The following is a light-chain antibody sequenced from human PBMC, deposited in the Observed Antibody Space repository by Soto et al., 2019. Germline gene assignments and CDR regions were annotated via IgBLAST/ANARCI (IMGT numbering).Light chain of an antibody. Sequence: EIVFTQSPGTLSLSPGERATLSCRASQSVSSSYLAWYQQKPGQAPRLLIYGASSRATGIPDRFSGSGSGTDFTLTISRLEPEDFAVYYRQQYGSFSLFGQGTKV. CDR1: QSVSSSY. J-gene: IGKJ1*01. V-gene: IGKV3-20*01. CDR3: QQYGSFSL. CDR2: GAS.